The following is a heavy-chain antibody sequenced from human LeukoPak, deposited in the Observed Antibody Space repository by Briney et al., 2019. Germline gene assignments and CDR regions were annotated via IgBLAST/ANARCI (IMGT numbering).Heavy chain of an antibody. CDR1: GFTFSSYA. V-gene: IGHV3-30-3*01. Sequence: GKSLRLSCAASGFTFSSYAMHWVRQAPGKGLEWVAAISYDGNNKYYADSVKGRFTISRDNSKNTLYLQMNSLRAEDTAVYYCAKRQLVYFDYWGQGTLVTVSS. D-gene: IGHD6-6*01. J-gene: IGHJ4*02. CDR3: AKRQLVYFDY. CDR2: ISYDGNNK.